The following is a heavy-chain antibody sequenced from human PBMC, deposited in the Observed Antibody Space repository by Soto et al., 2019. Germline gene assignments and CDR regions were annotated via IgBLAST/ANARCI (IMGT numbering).Heavy chain of an antibody. V-gene: IGHV3-23*01. CDR1: GFTFTNYG. CDR3: ARHGRGPPFDYDMDV. CDR2: ISGGGRST. Sequence: EVQLLESGGGLVQVGGSLRLSCAASGFTFTNYGMNWVRQAPGKGLEWVSSISGGGRSTYNGDSVRGRFTISRDTAKNTRYLQMNGLRADDTAVSYCARHGRGPPFDYDMDVWGRGTTVTVSS. J-gene: IGHJ6*03. D-gene: IGHD2-15*01.